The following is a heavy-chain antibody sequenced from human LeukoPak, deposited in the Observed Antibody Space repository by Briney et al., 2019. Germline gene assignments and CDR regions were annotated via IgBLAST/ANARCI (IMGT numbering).Heavy chain of an antibody. V-gene: IGHV5-51*01. J-gene: IGHJ4*02. CDR1: GYTFTNYW. Sequence: GESLKISCKGSGYTFTNYWIGWVRQMPGKGLEWMGIIYPGDSDTRYSPSFQGQVTISADKSVSTAYLQWSSLKASDSAVYYCARRSGDYAVDYWGQGTLVTVSS. D-gene: IGHD4-17*01. CDR2: IYPGDSDT. CDR3: ARRSGDYAVDY.